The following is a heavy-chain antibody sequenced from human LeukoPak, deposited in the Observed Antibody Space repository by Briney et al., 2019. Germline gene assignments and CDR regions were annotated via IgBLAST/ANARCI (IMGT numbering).Heavy chain of an antibody. CDR3: ARDYDFWSGTHAFDI. CDR1: GGSISSSSYY. Sequence: SETLSLTCTVSGGSISSSSYYWGWIRQPPGKGLEWIGSIYYSGSTYYNPSLKSRVAISVDTSKNQFSLKLSSVTAADTAVYYCARDYDFWSGTHAFDIWGQGTMVTVSS. V-gene: IGHV4-39*07. D-gene: IGHD3-3*01. J-gene: IGHJ3*02. CDR2: IYYSGST.